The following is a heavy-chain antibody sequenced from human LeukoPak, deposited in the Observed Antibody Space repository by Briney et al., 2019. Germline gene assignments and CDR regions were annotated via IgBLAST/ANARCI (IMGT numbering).Heavy chain of an antibody. CDR1: GFTFSSCA. D-gene: IGHD7-27*01. V-gene: IGHV3-23*01. CDR2: ISGSGGST. Sequence: GGSLRLSCAASGFTFSSCAMSWARQAPGKGLEWVSAISGSGGSTYYADSVKGRFTISRDNSKNTLYLQMNSLRAEDTAVYYCAKDGGLWVSAHWGDSWGRGTLVTVSS. J-gene: IGHJ4*02. CDR3: AKDGGLWVSAHWGDS.